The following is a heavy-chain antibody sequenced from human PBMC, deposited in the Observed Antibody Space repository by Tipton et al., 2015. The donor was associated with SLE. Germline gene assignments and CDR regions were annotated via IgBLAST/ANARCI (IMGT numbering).Heavy chain of an antibody. CDR2: INHSGST. Sequence: TLSLTCTVSGGSISSYYWSWIRQPPGKGLEWIGEINHSGSTNYNPSLKSRVTISVDTSKNQFSLKLSSVTAADTAVYYCARGITMVRGVDYWGQGTLVTVSS. CDR1: GGSISSYY. V-gene: IGHV4-34*01. J-gene: IGHJ4*02. CDR3: ARGITMVRGVDY. D-gene: IGHD3-10*01.